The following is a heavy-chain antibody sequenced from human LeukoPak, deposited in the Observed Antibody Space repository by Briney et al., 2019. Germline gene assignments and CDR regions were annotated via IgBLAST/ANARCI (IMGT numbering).Heavy chain of an antibody. CDR2: IRGSSGSV. Sequence: PGGSLRLSCAVSGFTLSRYAMSWVCQPPGKGLEWVSAIRGSSGSVYYADSVKGRVTISRDNSKSILYLQMNRLRAEDTAVYYCAKEWGVNVDQVQPYYFDSWGRGVLVTVSS. V-gene: IGHV3-23*01. CDR1: GFTLSRYA. D-gene: IGHD2-2*01. J-gene: IGHJ4*02. CDR3: AKEWGVNVDQVQPYYFDS.